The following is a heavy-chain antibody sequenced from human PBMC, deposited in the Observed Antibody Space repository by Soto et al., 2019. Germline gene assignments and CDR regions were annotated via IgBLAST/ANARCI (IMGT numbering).Heavy chain of an antibody. V-gene: IGHV4-34*01. CDR3: ARGALNYDLWSCPINGGMDV. CDR1: CGSFSGYI. D-gene: IGHD3-3*01. CDR2: INHSGST. J-gene: IGHJ6*01. Sequence: SETVSLTCAVYCGSFSGYIWNCNWIREPPGKGLELIGEINHSGSTSHNPSLKSRVTLSLDTSKNQFSLILTSVTAEDTAVYYCARGALNYDLWSCPINGGMDVLGQGTTVTVSS.